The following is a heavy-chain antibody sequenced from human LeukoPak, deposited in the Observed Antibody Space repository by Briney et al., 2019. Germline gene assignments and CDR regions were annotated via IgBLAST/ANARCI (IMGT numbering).Heavy chain of an antibody. CDR1: GGSISIYY. Sequence: SETLSLTCTVSGGSISIYYWSWIRQPPGKGLEWIGYIYNSGSTNYNPSLKSRVTISVDTSKNQFSLNLGSVTAADTAVYYCVRDKELNYWGQGTLVTVSS. CDR3: VRDKELNY. D-gene: IGHD3-10*01. V-gene: IGHV4-59*01. J-gene: IGHJ4*02. CDR2: IYNSGST.